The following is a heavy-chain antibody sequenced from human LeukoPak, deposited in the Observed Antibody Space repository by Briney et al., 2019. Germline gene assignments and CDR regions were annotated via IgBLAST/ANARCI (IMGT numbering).Heavy chain of an antibody. D-gene: IGHD6-19*01. CDR1: GFTFSAYA. CDR2: ISSSSSYI. V-gene: IGHV3-21*01. J-gene: IGHJ4*02. Sequence: GGSLRLSCEASGFTFSAYAMTWVRQAPGKGLEWVSSISSSSSYIYYADSVKGRFTISRDNAKNSLYLQMNSLTVEDTAVYYCAREYGSGWYDYWGQGTLVTVSS. CDR3: AREYGSGWYDY.